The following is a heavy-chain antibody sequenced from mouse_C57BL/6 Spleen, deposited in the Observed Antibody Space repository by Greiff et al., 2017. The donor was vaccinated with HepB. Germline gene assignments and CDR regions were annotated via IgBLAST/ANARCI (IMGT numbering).Heavy chain of an antibody. V-gene: IGHV5-4*01. Sequence: EVMLVESGGGLVKPGGSLKLSCAASGFTFSSYAMSWVRQTPEKRLEWVATISDGGSYTYYPDNVKGRFTISRDNAKNNLYLQMSHLKSEDTAIYYCAREGRYDYDYVDYWGQGTTLTVSS. D-gene: IGHD2-4*01. CDR3: AREGRYDYDYVDY. CDR1: GFTFSSYA. J-gene: IGHJ2*01. CDR2: ISDGGSYT.